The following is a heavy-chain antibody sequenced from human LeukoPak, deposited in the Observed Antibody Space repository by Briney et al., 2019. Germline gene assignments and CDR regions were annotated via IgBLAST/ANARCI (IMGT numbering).Heavy chain of an antibody. Sequence: TSETLSLTCTVSGGSISSGSYYWSWIRQPAGKGLEWIGRIYTSGSTNYNPSLKSRVTISVDTSKNQFSLKLSSVTAADTAVYYCARGKIEDYWGQGTLVTVSS. V-gene: IGHV4-61*02. CDR3: ARGKIEDY. CDR1: GGSISSGSYY. J-gene: IGHJ4*02. CDR2: IYTSGST.